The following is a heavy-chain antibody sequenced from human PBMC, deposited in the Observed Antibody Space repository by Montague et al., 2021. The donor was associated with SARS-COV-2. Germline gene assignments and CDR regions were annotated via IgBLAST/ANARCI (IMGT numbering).Heavy chain of an antibody. CDR1: SGSISTYY. CDR3: ASGADVYYYAMDV. Sequence: SETLSLTCTVSSGSISTYYWSWIRQPPGKGLEWIGYVYYSGSTNYNPSLKSRVTISVDTSKNQFSLKLRSVTAADTAVYYCASGADVYYYAMDVWGQGTTVTVSS. J-gene: IGHJ6*02. V-gene: IGHV4-59*01. D-gene: IGHD3-10*01. CDR2: VYYSGST.